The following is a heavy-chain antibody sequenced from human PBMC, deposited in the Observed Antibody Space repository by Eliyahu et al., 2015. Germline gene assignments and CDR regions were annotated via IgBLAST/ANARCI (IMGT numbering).Heavy chain of an antibody. CDR2: IWFHGERK. J-gene: IGHJ4*02. V-gene: IGHV3-33*01. CDR1: GXIFSDYV. Sequence: QVQLVESGGDMVQPGRSLRLSCEASGXIFSDYVMHWVXQTPDKGLDWLSAIWFHGERKEYADFVRGRFTISRDNXKNTLYLQMNSLRDGDTALYYCVRDRRWQYGDHLFDYWGQGTLVTVSS. D-gene: IGHD4-17*01. CDR3: VRDRRWQYGDHLFDY.